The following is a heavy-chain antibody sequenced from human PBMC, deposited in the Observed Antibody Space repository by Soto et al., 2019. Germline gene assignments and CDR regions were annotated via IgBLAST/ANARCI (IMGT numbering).Heavy chain of an antibody. CDR2: IIPLFDIV. CDR1: GGTFSSQT. CDR3: XXGXXXGEVFDV. Sequence: QVQLVQSGAEVKKPGSSVKVSCKPSGGTFSSQTMFWVRXAPXXGLEWMGRIIPLFDIVNSAQKFQDRVTFTADKXXXXXXXXXXXXXXXXXXXXYXXXGXXXGEVFDVWGQGTLVTVSS. J-gene: IGHJ3*01. V-gene: IGHV1-69*02.